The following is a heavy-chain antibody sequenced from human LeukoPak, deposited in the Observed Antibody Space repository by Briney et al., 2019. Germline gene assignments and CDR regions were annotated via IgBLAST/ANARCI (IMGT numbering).Heavy chain of an antibody. CDR3: AREVVAATRDYYYYYGMDV. CDR2: ISYDGGKE. D-gene: IGHD2-15*01. CDR1: GFTFSNYG. V-gene: IGHV3-30*03. J-gene: IGHJ6*02. Sequence: GGSLRLSCAASGFTFSNYGLHWVRQAPGKGLEWVAIISYDGGKEYYADSVKGRFTISRDNAKNSLYLQMNSLRAEDTAVYYCAREVVAATRDYYYYYGMDVWGQGTMVTVSS.